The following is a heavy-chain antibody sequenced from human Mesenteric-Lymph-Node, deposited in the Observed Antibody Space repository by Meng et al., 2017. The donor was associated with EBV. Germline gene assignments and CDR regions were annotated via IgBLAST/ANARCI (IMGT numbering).Heavy chain of an antibody. CDR1: GGSFSNHY. CDR2: INHSGST. Sequence: QMQLQQWGAGLLKPSETLSLTCAFYGGSFSNHYWSWIRQPPGKGLEWIGEINHSGSTSYNPSLKSRVTISVDTAKNQFSLKMSSVTAADTAVYYCARLIVGSLSTFDYWGQGALVTVSS. V-gene: IGHV4-34*01. D-gene: IGHD1-26*01. CDR3: ARLIVGSLSTFDY. J-gene: IGHJ4*02.